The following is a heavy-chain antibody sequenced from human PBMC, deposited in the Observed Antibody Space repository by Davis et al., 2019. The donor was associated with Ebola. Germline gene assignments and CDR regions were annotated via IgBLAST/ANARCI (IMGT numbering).Heavy chain of an antibody. D-gene: IGHD6-19*01. V-gene: IGHV4-59*08. CDR3: ARKGLGSSGWYDAFDI. CDR2: IYYSGST. Sequence: MPSETLSLTCTVSGGSISSYYWSWIRQPPGKGLEWIGYIYYSGSTNYNPPLKSRVTISVDTSKNQFSLKLSSVTAADTAVYYCARKGLGSSGWYDAFDIWGQGTMVTVSS. CDR1: GGSISSYY. J-gene: IGHJ3*02.